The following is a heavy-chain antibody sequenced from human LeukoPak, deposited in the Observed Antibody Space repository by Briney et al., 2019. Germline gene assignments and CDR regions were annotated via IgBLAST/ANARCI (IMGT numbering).Heavy chain of an antibody. J-gene: IGHJ4*02. CDR3: ARDRGGAFDY. Sequence: PGGSLRLSCAASGFTFSSYGMHWVRQAPGKGLERVAVIWYDGSNKYYADSVKGRFTISRDNSKNTLYLQMNSLRAEDTAVYYCARDRGGAFDYWGQGTLDTVSS. CDR1: GFTFSSYG. D-gene: IGHD3-16*01. V-gene: IGHV3-33*01. CDR2: IWYDGSNK.